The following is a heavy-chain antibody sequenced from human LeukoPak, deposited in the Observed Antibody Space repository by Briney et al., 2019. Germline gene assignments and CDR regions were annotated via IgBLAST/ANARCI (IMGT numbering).Heavy chain of an antibody. V-gene: IGHV4-4*07. CDR2: IYTSGST. CDR1: GGSISSYY. CDR3: ARRTATIRAFDI. Sequence: SETLSLTCTVSGGSISSYYWSWIRQPAGKGLEWIGCIYTSGSTNYNPSLKSRVTMSVDTSKNQFSLKLSSVTAADTAVYYCARRTATIRAFDIWGRGTMVTVSS. J-gene: IGHJ3*02. D-gene: IGHD5-24*01.